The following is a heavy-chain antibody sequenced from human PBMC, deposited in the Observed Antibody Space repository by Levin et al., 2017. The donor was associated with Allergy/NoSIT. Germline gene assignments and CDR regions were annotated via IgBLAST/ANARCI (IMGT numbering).Heavy chain of an antibody. J-gene: IGHJ2*01. D-gene: IGHD6-13*01. V-gene: IGHV3-33*01. CDR1: GFTFRSHG. CDR3: ARVSGGAAGTNWYFDL. Sequence: SCAATGFTFRSHGMHWVRQAPGKGLEWVAVIWYDGSKKYYADSVKGRFTISRDNSKNTLSLQMNSLRAEDTAVYYCARVSGGAAGTNWYFDLWGRGTLVTVSS. CDR2: IWYDGSKK.